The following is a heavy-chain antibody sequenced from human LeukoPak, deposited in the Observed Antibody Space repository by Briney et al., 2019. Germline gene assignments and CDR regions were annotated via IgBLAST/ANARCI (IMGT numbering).Heavy chain of an antibody. CDR1: GGSFSGYY. CDR3: GRQTLGYCSSTSCPSVGIDY. D-gene: IGHD2-2*01. J-gene: IGHJ4*02. Sequence: SETLSLTCAVYGGSFSGYYWSWIRQPPGKGLEWSGEINHSGSTNYNPSLKSRVTISVDTSKNQFSLKLSSVTAADTAVYYCGRQTLGYCSSTSCPSVGIDYWGQGTLVTVSS. V-gene: IGHV4-34*01. CDR2: INHSGST.